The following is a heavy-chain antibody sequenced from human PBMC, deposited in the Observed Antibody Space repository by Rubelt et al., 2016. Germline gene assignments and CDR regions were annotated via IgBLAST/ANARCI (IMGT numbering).Heavy chain of an antibody. CDR1: GGSFSGYY. CDR3: AKKTDSSGWYGSAGAFDI. D-gene: IGHD6-19*01. J-gene: IGHJ3*02. V-gene: IGHV4-34*01. CDR2: SNHMGSH. Sequence: QVQLQQWGAGLLKPSETLSLTCAVSGGSFSGYYWSWIRQPPGQGLEWIGESNHMGSHNSNPSPNVRVTISVERSKNQLSRKRSSVTAADTAVYYCAKKTDSSGWYGSAGAFDIWGQGTMVTVSS.